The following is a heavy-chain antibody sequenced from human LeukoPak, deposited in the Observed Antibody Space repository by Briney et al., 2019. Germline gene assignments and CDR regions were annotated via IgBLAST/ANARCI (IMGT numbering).Heavy chain of an antibody. V-gene: IGHV4-31*03. CDR1: GGSISSGGYY. CDR2: IYYSGST. J-gene: IGHJ4*02. Sequence: SETLSHTCTVSGGSISSGGYYWSWIRQHPGKGLEWIGYIYYSGSTYYNPSLKSRVTISVDTSKNQFSLKLSSVTAADTAVYYCARGPSGFEFDYWGQGTLVTVSS. CDR3: ARGPSGFEFDY. D-gene: IGHD2-15*01.